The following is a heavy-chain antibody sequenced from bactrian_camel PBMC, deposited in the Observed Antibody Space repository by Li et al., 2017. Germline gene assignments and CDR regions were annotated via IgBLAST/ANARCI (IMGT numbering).Heavy chain of an antibody. D-gene: IGHD5*01. CDR3: VRDLGPDGTIFGY. CDR1: GFTFASYW. CDR2: INEGGDTT. Sequence: QVQLVESGGGLVQPGGSLSVSCAASGFTFASYWMFWVRQLPGKGLERVSSINEGGDTTDYADSVRGRFTISRDNAKNTVYLQMNSLKPEDTAVYYCVRDLGPDGTIFGYWGQGTQVTVS. V-gene: IGHV3S1*01. J-gene: IGHJ6*01.